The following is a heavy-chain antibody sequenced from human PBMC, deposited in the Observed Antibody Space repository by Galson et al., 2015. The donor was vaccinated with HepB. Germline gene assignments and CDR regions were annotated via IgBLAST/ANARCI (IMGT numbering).Heavy chain of an antibody. CDR3: ALPKWATVIAFDI. CDR2: IGGSGITT. J-gene: IGHJ3*02. V-gene: IGHV3-23*01. D-gene: IGHD4-17*01. Sequence: SLRLSCAASGFIFSSSAMSWVRQAPGKGLEWVSGIGGSGITTYYADSVKGRFTITRDNSKTTLYLQMNSLRAEDTAVYYCALPKWATVIAFDIWGQGTMATVSS. CDR1: GFIFSSSA.